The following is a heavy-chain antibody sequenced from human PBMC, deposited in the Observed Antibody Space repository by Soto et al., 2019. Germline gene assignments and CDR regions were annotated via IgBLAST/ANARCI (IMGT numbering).Heavy chain of an antibody. V-gene: IGHV1-18*01. J-gene: IGHJ4*02. CDR1: CYTFTSYG. CDR2: ISACNGNT. D-gene: IGHD3-16*02. CDR3: ARVSLDYIWGSYQPPDYEY. Sequence: GASVKVSCKACCYTFTSYGISWLRHATGQWLEWMGWISACNGNTNYAQKLQGRVTMTTDTSTSTAYMELRRLRSDDTAVYYCARVSLDYIWGSYQPPDYEYWGQGTLVTVSS.